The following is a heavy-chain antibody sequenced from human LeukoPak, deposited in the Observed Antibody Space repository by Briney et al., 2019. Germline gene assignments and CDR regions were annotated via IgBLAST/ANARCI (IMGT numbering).Heavy chain of an antibody. CDR2: IKQDGSEK. V-gene: IGHV3-7*01. CDR3: ARRPYDSSGYYYGY. Sequence: GGSLRLSCAASGFTFSSYWMSWVRQAPGKGLEWVANIKQDGSEKYYVDSVKGRFTISRDNAKNSLYLQMNSLRAEDTAVYYCARRPYDSSGYYYGYWGQGTLVTVSS. CDR1: GFTFSSYW. D-gene: IGHD3-22*01. J-gene: IGHJ4*02.